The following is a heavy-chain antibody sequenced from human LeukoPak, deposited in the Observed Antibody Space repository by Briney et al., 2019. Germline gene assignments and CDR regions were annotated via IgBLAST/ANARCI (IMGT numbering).Heavy chain of an antibody. Sequence: ASVKVSCKASGYTFTSYGISWVRQAPGQGLEWMGWISAYSGDTNYAQKFQGRATMTRDTSTSTVYMELSSLRSEDTAVYYCARGGKGNPLNYWGQGTLVTVSS. J-gene: IGHJ4*02. CDR1: GYTFTSYG. V-gene: IGHV1-18*01. D-gene: IGHD4-23*01. CDR2: ISAYSGDT. CDR3: ARGGKGNPLNY.